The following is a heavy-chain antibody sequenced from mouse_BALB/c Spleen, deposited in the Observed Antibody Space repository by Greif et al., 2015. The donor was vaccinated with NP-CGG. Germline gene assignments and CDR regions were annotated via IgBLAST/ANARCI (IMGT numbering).Heavy chain of an antibody. CDR1: GYTFTSYW. V-gene: IGHV1-69*01. CDR2: IYPSDSYT. Sequence: QVQLQQPGAELVMPGASVKLSCKASGYTFTSYWINWVKQRPGQGLEWIGNIYPSDSYTNYNQKFKDKATLTVDKSSSTAYMQLSSPTSEDSAVYYCTTARTPVDYWGQGTSVTVSS. J-gene: IGHJ4*01. D-gene: IGHD3-1*01. CDR3: TTARTPVDY.